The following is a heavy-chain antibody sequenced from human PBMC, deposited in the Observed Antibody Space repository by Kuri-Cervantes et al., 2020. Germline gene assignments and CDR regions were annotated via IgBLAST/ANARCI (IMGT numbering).Heavy chain of an antibody. V-gene: IGHV7-4-1*02. CDR1: GYTFTSYS. CDR2: INTNTGNT. Sequence: ASVKVSCKASGYTFTSYSMHWVRQAPGQRLEWMGWINTNTGNTTYAQGFTGRFTFSFDTSVSTAHLQISSLKAEDTAVYYCARILSRGSSLFFDYWGQGTLVTVSS. CDR3: ARILSRGSSLFFDY. J-gene: IGHJ4*02. D-gene: IGHD6-13*01.